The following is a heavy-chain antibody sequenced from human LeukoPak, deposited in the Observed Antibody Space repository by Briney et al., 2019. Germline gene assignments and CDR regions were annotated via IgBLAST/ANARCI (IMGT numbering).Heavy chain of an antibody. J-gene: IGHJ3*02. V-gene: IGHV4-39*07. CDR2: VYYSGTT. D-gene: IGHD3-9*01. CDR3: ARILDFDRGAFDI. CDR1: AGSISSISFY. Sequence: PSETLSLTCTVSAGSISSISFYWGWIRQPPGEGLEWIGSVYYSGTTQYNPSLKSRVTISVDASKNQFSLKLNSVTAADSAVYYCARILDFDRGAFDIWGQGTMVTVSS.